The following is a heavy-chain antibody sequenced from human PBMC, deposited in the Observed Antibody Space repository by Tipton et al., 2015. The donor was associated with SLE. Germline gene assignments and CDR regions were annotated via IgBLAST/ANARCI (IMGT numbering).Heavy chain of an antibody. CDR3: AYERTQTPWYFDS. D-gene: IGHD1-14*01. CDR1: GASVSNSNYY. Sequence: TLSLTCTVSGASVSNSNYYWGWIRQPPGKALEWIGSVYYTGVAYDNPSLKSRLTISVDTSTNQFSLKLSSVTAADTAVYFCAYERTQTPWYFDSWGQGKMVTVSS. CDR2: VYYTGVA. V-gene: IGHV4-39*07. J-gene: IGHJ4*02.